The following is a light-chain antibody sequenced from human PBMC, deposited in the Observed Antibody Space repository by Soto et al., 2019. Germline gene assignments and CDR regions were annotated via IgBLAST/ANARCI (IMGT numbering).Light chain of an antibody. V-gene: IGKV3-15*01. Sequence: EILMTQSPDTLSVSPGERVTLSCRASRTVSNRLAWYQHKPAQAPRLLISGASTGATGIPPRFRGSGSGTEFTLNVDTLQSEDIAIYYCQQYYHWPLTFGGGTKVEIK. CDR3: QQYYHWPLT. J-gene: IGKJ4*01. CDR2: GAS. CDR1: RTVSNR.